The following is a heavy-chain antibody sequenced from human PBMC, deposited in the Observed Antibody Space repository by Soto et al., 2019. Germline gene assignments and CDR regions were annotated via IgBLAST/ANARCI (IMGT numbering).Heavy chain of an antibody. CDR2: VDPRTGGA. CDR1: GYAITAYY. J-gene: IGHJ4*02. CDR3: ARDDYGIYPH. Sequence: ASVKVSCKASGYAITAYYIHWVRQAPGQGLEWMGWVDPRTGGAIYAQKFQDRVTMTRDTSISTVYMDLSGLRSDDTALYYCARDDYGIYPHWGQGTLVTVSS. V-gene: IGHV1-2*02. D-gene: IGHD1-26*01.